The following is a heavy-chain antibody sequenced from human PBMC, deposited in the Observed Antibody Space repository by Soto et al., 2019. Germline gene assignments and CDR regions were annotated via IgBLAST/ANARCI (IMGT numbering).Heavy chain of an antibody. J-gene: IGHJ6*02. CDR1: GFTFTSYA. V-gene: IGHV3-30-3*01. D-gene: IGHD3-22*01. Sequence: LVESGGGVVQPGRSLRVSCAASGFTFTSYAMHWVRQAPGKGLEWVATISYDGSKKDYADSVKGRFTISRDNSKNTLYLQMNSLRAEATAVYYCARDRLYESNTQYYNYGMDVWGQGTTVTVSS. CDR3: ARDRLYESNTQYYNYGMDV. CDR2: ISYDGSKK.